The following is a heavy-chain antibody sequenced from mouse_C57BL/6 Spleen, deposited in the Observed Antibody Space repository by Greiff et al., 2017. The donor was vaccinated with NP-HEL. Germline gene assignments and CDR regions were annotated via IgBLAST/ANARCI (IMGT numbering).Heavy chain of an antibody. CDR1: GYTFTSYW. J-gene: IGHJ3*01. CDR3: ARYEGLRRAWFAY. CDR2: IDPSDSET. V-gene: IGHV1-52*01. Sequence: QVQLQQSGAELVRPGSSVKLSCKASGYTFTSYWMHWVKQRPIQGLEWIGNIDPSDSETHYNQKFKDKATLTVDKSSSTAYMQLSSLTSEDSAVYYCARYEGLRRAWFAYWGQGTLVTVSA. D-gene: IGHD2-4*01.